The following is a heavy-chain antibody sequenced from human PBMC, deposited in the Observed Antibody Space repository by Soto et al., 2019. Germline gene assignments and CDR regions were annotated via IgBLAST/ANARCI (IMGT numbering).Heavy chain of an antibody. CDR1: GFTVSSNY. V-gene: IGHV3-53*01. Sequence: GXSRRLSGAASGFTVSSNYMTWVRQAPGKGLEWVSSIYSGGSTYYADSVKGRLTISRDNSKNTLSLQMSSLRAEDTAVYYCARQSSDWNYYFDYWGQGTLVTVSS. CDR2: IYSGGST. D-gene: IGHD1-7*01. CDR3: ARQSSDWNYYFDY. J-gene: IGHJ4*02.